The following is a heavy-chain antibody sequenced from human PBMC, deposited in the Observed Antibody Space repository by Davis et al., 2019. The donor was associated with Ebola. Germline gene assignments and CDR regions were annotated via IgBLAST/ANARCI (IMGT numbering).Heavy chain of an antibody. CDR3: ARNGGYRGKIFGVVPNWFDP. Sequence: SETLSLTCTVSGGSISSGDYYWSWIRQPPGKGLEWIGNIYNSGSTYYNPSLKSRVTISVDTSKNQFSLKLSSVTAADTAVYYCARNGGYRGKIFGVVPNWFDPWGQGTLVTVSS. CDR1: GGSISSGDYY. V-gene: IGHV4-30-4*02. CDR2: IYNSGST. J-gene: IGHJ5*02. D-gene: IGHD3-3*01.